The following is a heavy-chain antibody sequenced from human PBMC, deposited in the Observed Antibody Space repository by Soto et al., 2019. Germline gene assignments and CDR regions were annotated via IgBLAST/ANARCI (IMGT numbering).Heavy chain of an antibody. Sequence: PGESLKISCKGSGYTFTNYWIGWVRQMPGKGLEWMGIIYPGDSETRYSPSFQGQVTMSADKSISTAYLQWSSLKASDSAMYYCAGKYYYGAGTLDYWGQGTLVTVSS. CDR2: IYPGDSET. J-gene: IGHJ4*02. CDR3: AGKYYYGAGTLDY. D-gene: IGHD3-10*01. V-gene: IGHV5-51*01. CDR1: GYTFTNYW.